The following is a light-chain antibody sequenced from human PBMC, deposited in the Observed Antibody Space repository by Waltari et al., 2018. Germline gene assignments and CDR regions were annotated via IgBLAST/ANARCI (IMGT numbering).Light chain of an antibody. V-gene: IGLV8-61*01. CDR3: ALYMGSGIWV. Sequence: QTVVTQEPSLSVSPGGTVTLTCALSSGSLSTTSYATWYQQTPGPCPRTLVYKANARSSGVPDRFSGSILGNTAALTITGAQADDESDYYCALYMGSGIWVFGGGTRLTVL. CDR2: KAN. CDR1: SGSLSTTSY. J-gene: IGLJ3*02.